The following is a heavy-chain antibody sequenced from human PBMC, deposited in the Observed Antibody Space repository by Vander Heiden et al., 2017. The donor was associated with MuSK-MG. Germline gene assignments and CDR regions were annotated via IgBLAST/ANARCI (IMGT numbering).Heavy chain of an antibody. CDR2: ISGSGGST. CDR1: GLTFSTYA. CDR3: AGQDIVVVVVAGYYYMDV. Sequence: ELQLLVFGGGLVEPGWSLRLSCAACGLTFSTYAMSWVRQAPGKGLEWVSSISGSGGSTFDADSVKGRFTISRDNSKNTLYLQMNSLRAEDTAVYYCAGQDIVVVVVAGYYYMDVWGKGTTVTVSS. D-gene: IGHD2-15*01. V-gene: IGHV3-23*01. J-gene: IGHJ6*03.